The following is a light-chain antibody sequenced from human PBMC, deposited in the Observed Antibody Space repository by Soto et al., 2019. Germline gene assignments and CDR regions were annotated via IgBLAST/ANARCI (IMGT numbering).Light chain of an antibody. V-gene: IGLV4-60*02. CDR3: ETWDFSTRV. Sequence: QPVLTQSSSASASLGSSVKLTCTLSSGHSSYIIAWHQQQPGKAPPYLMKLEGSGSYNTGSGVPVLFSGSSSGADRDLTISNLQFEDDADYHCETWDFSTRVFGGGTKLTVL. J-gene: IGLJ3*02. CDR2: LEGSGSY. CDR1: SGHSSYI.